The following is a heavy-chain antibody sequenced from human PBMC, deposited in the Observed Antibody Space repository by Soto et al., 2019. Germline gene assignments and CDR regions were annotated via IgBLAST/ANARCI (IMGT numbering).Heavy chain of an antibody. J-gene: IGHJ6*02. D-gene: IGHD4-17*01. Sequence: PSETLSLTCTVSGGSISSSSYYWGWIRQPPGKGLEWIGSIYYSGSTYYNPSPKSRVTISVDTSKNQFSLKLSSVTAADTAVYYCARLAYAPKDYYYYGMDVWGQGTTVTVSS. CDR1: GGSISSSSYY. CDR2: IYYSGST. V-gene: IGHV4-39*01. CDR3: ARLAYAPKDYYYYGMDV.